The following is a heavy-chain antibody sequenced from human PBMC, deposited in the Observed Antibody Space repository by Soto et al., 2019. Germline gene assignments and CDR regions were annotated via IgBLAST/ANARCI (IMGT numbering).Heavy chain of an antibody. J-gene: IGHJ4*02. V-gene: IGHV3-23*01. CDR2: ISGSGGSGRG. D-gene: IGHD4-4*01. CDR1: VVRFRKYA. CDR3: AKDLDDYSSAIDF. Sequence: PWGSLSFSWVVSVVRFRKYAMNWVRPAPVKGLEWVSGISGSGGSGRGFYADPVKGRFTISRDNSKNTLYLEMNSLRAEDTAVYYCAKDLDDYSSAIDFWGQGTLVTLSS.